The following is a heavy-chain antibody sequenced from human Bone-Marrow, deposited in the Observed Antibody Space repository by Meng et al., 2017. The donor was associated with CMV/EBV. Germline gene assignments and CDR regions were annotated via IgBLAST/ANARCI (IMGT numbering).Heavy chain of an antibody. J-gene: IGHJ3*02. CDR2: IFYNGST. V-gene: IGHV4-59*01. CDR3: ARDDTTYAKRAFDI. Sequence: SETLSLTCTVSGGSIRNYYWSWIRQPPGRALEWIGFIFYNGSTNYNPSLKSRVTISVDTSKRQFSLKLNSVTAADTAVYYCARDDTTYAKRAFDIWGQGTMVTVSS. D-gene: IGHD1-26*01. CDR1: GGSIRNYY.